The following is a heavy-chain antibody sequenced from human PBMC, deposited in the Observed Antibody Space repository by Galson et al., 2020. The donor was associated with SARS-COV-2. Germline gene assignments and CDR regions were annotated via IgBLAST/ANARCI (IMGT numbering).Heavy chain of an antibody. J-gene: IGHJ3*02. CDR3: ARDPGGYRGYDFGAFDI. D-gene: IGHD5-12*01. CDR1: GFTFSSYS. Sequence: GESLKISCAASGFTFSSYSMNWVRQAPGKGLEWVSSISSSSSYIYYADSVKGRFTISRDNAKNSLYLQMNSLRAEDTAVYYCARDPGGYRGYDFGAFDIWGQGTMVTVSS. CDR2: ISSSSSYI. V-gene: IGHV3-21*01.